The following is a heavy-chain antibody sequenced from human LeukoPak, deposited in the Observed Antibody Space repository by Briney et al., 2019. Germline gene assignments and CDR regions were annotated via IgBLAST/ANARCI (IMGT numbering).Heavy chain of an antibody. J-gene: IGHJ6*02. V-gene: IGHV1-18*01. CDR2: ISAYNGNT. CDR3: ARKMAGAYYYYGMDV. D-gene: IGHD6-19*01. CDR1: GYTFTSYG. Sequence: ASVKVSCKASGYTFTSYGISWVRQAPGQGLEWMGWISAYNGNTNYAQKLQGRVTMTTDTSTSTAYMELRSLGSDDTAVYYCARKMAGAYYYYGMDVWGQGTTVTVSS.